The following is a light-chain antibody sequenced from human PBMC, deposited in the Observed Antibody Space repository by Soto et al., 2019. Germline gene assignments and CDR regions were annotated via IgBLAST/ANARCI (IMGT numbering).Light chain of an antibody. V-gene: IGKV1-5*03. Sequence: DMQLTQSPSCLSASVGDRVTITCRASQTISSWLAWYQQKPGKAPKLLIYKASTLKSGVPSRFSGSGSGTEFTLTISSLQPDDFATYYCQHYNSYSEAFGQGTKVDI. CDR2: KAS. CDR3: QHYNSYSEA. J-gene: IGKJ1*01. CDR1: QTISSW.